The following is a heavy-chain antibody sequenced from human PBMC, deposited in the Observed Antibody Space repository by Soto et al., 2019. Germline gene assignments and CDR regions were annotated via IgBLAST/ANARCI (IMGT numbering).Heavy chain of an antibody. V-gene: IGHV3-30*18. CDR2: MSYDGSNK. Sequence: GGSPRLSCAPPGFTFSSYGRHWARPDPGEGREWVAVMSYDGSNKYYADSVKGRFTISRDTSKNTLYLQMNSLRPEDTAVYYCAKVRADCGSPNCYYPPYFDYWGQGTLVTVSS. CDR3: AKVRADCGSPNCYYPPYFDY. CDR1: GFTFSSYG. D-gene: IGHD3-22*01. J-gene: IGHJ4*02.